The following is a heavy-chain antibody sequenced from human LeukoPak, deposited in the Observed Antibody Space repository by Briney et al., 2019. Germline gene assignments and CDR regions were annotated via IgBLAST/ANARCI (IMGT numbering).Heavy chain of an antibody. CDR3: ARADGSGWYGGDY. V-gene: IGHV4-34*01. Sequence: PSETLSLTCAVYGGSFSGYYWSWIRQPLGKGLEWIGEINHSGSTNYNPSLKSRVTISVDTSKNQFSLKLSSVTAADTAVYYCARADGSGWYGGDYWGQGTLATVSS. CDR2: INHSGST. CDR1: GGSFSGYY. J-gene: IGHJ4*02. D-gene: IGHD6-19*01.